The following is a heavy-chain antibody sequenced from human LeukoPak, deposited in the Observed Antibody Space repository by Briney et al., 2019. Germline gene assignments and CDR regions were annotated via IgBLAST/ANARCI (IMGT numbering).Heavy chain of an antibody. D-gene: IGHD2-2*01. Sequence: SQTLSLTCTVSGDSISSGDYNWSSIRQPPGKGLEWIGYIYYSGSTYYNPSLKSRVTISVDTSKNQFSLKLSSVTAADTAVYYCARGWKEYELGYCSSTSCLSDAFDIWGQGTMVTVSS. V-gene: IGHV4-30-4*08. CDR3: ARGWKEYELGYCSSTSCLSDAFDI. CDR2: IYYSGST. CDR1: GDSISSGDYN. J-gene: IGHJ3*02.